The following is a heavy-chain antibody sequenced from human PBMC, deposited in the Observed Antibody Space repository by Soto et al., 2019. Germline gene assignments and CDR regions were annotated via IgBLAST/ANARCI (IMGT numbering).Heavy chain of an antibody. V-gene: IGHV3-15*07. J-gene: IGHJ6*02. CDR2: IKSKTDGGTT. CDR1: GFTFSNAW. CDR3: TTDYGSVTGQVRGGNTPGAYYYYYYGMDV. Sequence: GGSLRLSCAASGFTFSNAWMNWVRQAPGKGLEWVGHIKSKTDGGTTDYAAPVKGRFTISRDDSKNTLYLQMNSLKTEDTAVYYCTTDYGSVTGQVRGGNTPGAYYYYYYGMDVWGQGTTVTVSS. D-gene: IGHD2-15*01.